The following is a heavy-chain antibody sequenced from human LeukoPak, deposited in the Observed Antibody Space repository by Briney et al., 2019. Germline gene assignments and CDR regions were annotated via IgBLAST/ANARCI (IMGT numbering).Heavy chain of an antibody. CDR1: GGSISTYY. Sequence: PSETLSLTCTVSGGSISTYYWSWIRQPPGERLEWIGYIDYSGDTNYNPSLNSRVTISVDTSKNHASLKQNSLTAADPAVYYRARSTYYGSGNDLWGQGILVTVSS. V-gene: IGHV4-59*01. CDR2: IDYSGDT. J-gene: IGHJ4*02. D-gene: IGHD3-10*01. CDR3: ARSTYYGSGNDL.